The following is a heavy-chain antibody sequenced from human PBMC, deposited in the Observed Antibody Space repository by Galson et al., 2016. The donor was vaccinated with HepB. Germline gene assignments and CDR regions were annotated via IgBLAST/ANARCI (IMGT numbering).Heavy chain of an antibody. CDR3: ARALSSSGWTYWYFDL. CDR1: GFTFSSYS. Sequence: SLRLSCAASGFTFSSYSMSWVRQAPGKGLEWLSYISSSSRTIYYAASVKGRFTISRDNAKNSLYLQMNSLRAEDTAVYYCARALSSSGWTYWYFDLWGRGTLVTVSS. V-gene: IGHV3-48*04. D-gene: IGHD6-19*01. CDR2: ISSSSRTI. J-gene: IGHJ2*01.